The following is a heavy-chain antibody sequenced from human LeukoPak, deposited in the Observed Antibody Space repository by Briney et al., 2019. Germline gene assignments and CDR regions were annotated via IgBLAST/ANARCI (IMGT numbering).Heavy chain of an antibody. CDR1: GFTFSSYG. CDR3: AKANCSGGSCYYSDY. V-gene: IGHV3-33*06. Sequence: GGSLRLSCAASGFTFSSYGMHWVRQAPGKGLEWVAVIWYDGSNKYYADSVKGRFTISRDNSKNTLYLQMNSLRAEDTAVYYCAKANCSGGSCYYSDYWGQGTLVTVSS. D-gene: IGHD2-15*01. CDR2: IWYDGSNK. J-gene: IGHJ4*02.